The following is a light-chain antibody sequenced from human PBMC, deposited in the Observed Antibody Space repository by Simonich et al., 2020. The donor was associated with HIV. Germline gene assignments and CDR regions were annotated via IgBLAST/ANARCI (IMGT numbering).Light chain of an antibody. J-gene: IGKJ4*01. V-gene: IGKV4-1*01. CDR2: WAS. Sequence: DIVMTQSPASLAVSLGERATINCKSSQSVLYSSNNKNYLAWYQQKPGQPPKLLIYWASTLESGVPDRFRGSGSGTDFTLTISSLQAEDVAVYYCQQYFRTPLTFGGGTKVEIK. CDR1: QSVLYSSNNKNY. CDR3: QQYFRTPLT.